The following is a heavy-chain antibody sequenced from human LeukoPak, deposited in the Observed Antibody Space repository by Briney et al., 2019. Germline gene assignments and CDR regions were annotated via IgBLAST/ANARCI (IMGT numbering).Heavy chain of an antibody. J-gene: IGHJ4*02. V-gene: IGHV1-2*02. CDR3: ARGDIVVVPAAEKGFDY. CDR1: GYSFTGYY. Sequence: ASVKVSCKASGYSFTGYYMHWVRQAPGQGLEWMGWLNPNSGGTNYAQKFQGRVTMTRDTSISTAYMELSRLRSDDTAVYYCARGDIVVVPAAEKGFDYWGQGTLVTVSS. D-gene: IGHD2-2*01. CDR2: LNPNSGGT.